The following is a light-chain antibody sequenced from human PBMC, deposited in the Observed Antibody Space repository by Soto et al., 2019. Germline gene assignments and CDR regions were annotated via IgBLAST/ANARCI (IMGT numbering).Light chain of an antibody. CDR1: QSVSSSY. Sequence: EIVLTQSPGTLSLSPGERATLSCRASQSVSSSYLAWYQQKPGQAPRLLIYGASSRATGIPARFSGSGSVTDFTLTISRLEPEDLPVYYCQQYGSSPQTFGQGTKVQIK. CDR3: QQYGSSPQT. J-gene: IGKJ1*01. CDR2: GAS. V-gene: IGKV3-20*01.